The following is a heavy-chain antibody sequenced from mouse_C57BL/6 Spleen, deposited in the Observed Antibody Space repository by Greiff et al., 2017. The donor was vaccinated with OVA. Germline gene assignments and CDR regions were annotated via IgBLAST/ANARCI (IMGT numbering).Heavy chain of an antibody. D-gene: IGHD4-1*01. CDR2: IRLKSDNYAT. V-gene: IGHV6-3*01. J-gene: IGHJ3*01. Sequence: DVMLVESGGGLVQPGGSMKLSCVASGFTFSNYWMNWVRQSPEKGLEWVAQIRLKSDNYATHYAESVKGRFTISRDDSKSSVYLQMNNLRAEDTGIYYCTANWDVAYWGQGTLVTVSA. CDR3: TANWDVAY. CDR1: GFTFSNYW.